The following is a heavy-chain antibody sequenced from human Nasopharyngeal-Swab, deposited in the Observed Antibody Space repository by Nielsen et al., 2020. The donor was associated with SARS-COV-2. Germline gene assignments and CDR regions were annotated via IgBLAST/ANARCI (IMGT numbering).Heavy chain of an antibody. D-gene: IGHD3-9*01. CDR1: GFTFSSYG. CDR3: ARDSRFRFDRDYYYGMDV. Sequence: GGSLRLSCAASGFTFSSYGMHWVRQAPGKGLEWVAVISYDGSNKYYADSVKGRFTISRDNSKNTLYLQMNSLRAEDTAVYYCARDSRFRFDRDYYYGMDVWGQGTTVTVSS. J-gene: IGHJ6*02. CDR2: ISYDGSNK. V-gene: IGHV3-30*03.